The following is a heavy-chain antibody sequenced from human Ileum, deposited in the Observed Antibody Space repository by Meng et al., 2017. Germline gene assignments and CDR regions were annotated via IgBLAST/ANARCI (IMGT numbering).Heavy chain of an antibody. J-gene: IGHJ4*02. Sequence: VPLQESGPGLVRPSETLSLTCTVSGGSVSSGSYYWNWIRQPPGKGPEWIEYIYYTGRTNYNPSLKSRVIISADTSKNQFSLKLSSVTAADTAVYYCARAETALDYWGQGTLVTVSS. V-gene: IGHV4-61*01. CDR3: ARAETALDY. CDR1: GGSVSSGSYY. CDR2: IYYTGRT. D-gene: IGHD5-18*01.